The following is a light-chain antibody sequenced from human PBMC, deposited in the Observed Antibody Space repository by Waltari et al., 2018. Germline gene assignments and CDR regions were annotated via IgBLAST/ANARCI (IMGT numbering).Light chain of an antibody. V-gene: IGKV4-1*01. J-gene: IGKJ2*01. Sequence: DIVMTQSPDSLAVSLGERATINCKSRQSVLYSSNNKNYLAWHQQKPGQPPKLLIYWASTRESGVPDRFSGSGSGTDFTLTISSLQAEDVAVYYCQQYYSSPPTYTFGQGTKLEIK. CDR1: QSVLYSSNNKNY. CDR3: QQYYSSPPTYT. CDR2: WAS.